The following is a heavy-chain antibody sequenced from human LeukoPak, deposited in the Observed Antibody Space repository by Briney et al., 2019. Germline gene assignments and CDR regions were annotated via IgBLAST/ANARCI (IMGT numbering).Heavy chain of an antibody. Sequence: GTSVKVSCKASGLTFRTSAMQWVRQAPGQGLEWMGWINPNSGGTNYAQKFQGRVTMTRDTSISTAYMELSRLRSDDTAVYYCAREADPIAAGWFDPWGQGTLVTVSS. V-gene: IGHV1-2*02. D-gene: IGHD6-13*01. CDR1: GLTFRTSA. CDR3: AREADPIAAGWFDP. J-gene: IGHJ5*02. CDR2: INPNSGGT.